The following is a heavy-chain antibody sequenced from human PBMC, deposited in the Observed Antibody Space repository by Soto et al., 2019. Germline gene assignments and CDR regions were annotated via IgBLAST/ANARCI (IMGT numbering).Heavy chain of an antibody. CDR1: GFTFSSYG. J-gene: IGHJ4*02. D-gene: IGHD1-26*01. V-gene: IGHV3-30*03. Sequence: QVQLVESGGGVVQPGRSLRLSCSASGFTFSSYGMHWVRQAPGKGLEWVALISYDGSNKHFADSVKGRFTISRDNSKNTMYLQMNSLRAEDTAVYYCSREGRSYVIWGQGTLVTVSS. CDR2: ISYDGSNK. CDR3: SREGRSYVI.